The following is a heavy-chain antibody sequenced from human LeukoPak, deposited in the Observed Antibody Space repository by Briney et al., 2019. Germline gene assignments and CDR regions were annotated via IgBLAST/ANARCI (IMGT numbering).Heavy chain of an antibody. D-gene: IGHD1-26*01. CDR3: AKDVEVLSMGFDY. V-gene: IGHV3-43*02. Sequence: PGGSLRLSCAASGFTFDDYAMHWVRQAPGKGLEWVSLITGDGGRTNYADSVKGRFTISRGNSKNSLYLQMNSLRAEDTALYYCAKDVEVLSMGFDYWGQGTLVAVSS. CDR2: ITGDGGRT. CDR1: GFTFDDYA. J-gene: IGHJ4*02.